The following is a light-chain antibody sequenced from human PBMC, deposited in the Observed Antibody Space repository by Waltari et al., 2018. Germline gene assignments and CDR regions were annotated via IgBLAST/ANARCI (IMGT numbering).Light chain of an antibody. Sequence: EIVLPQSAGTVSLSPGERFTLSCRASQSVRSTYLAWYQQKPGQAPRLLIYGASTRATGIPDRFSGSGSGTDFTLTISRLEPEDFAVYYFQQYGTSPYTFGQGTKLEI. CDR2: GAS. J-gene: IGKJ2*01. V-gene: IGKV3-20*01. CDR3: QQYGTSPYT. CDR1: QSVRSTY.